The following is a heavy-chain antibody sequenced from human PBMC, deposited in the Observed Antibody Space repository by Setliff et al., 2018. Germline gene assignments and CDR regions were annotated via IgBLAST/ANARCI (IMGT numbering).Heavy chain of an antibody. CDR2: IIPISGTT. CDR1: GGTYSSYA. J-gene: IGHJ4*02. CDR3: ARGERGAYGSGSYFFDY. Sequence: GASVKVSCKASGGTYSSYAFSWVRQAPGQGLEWMGGIIPISGTTNYAQKFQGRVTITADEPTSTAYMELSSLRSEDTAVYYCARGERGAYGSGSYFFDYWGQGTLVTVSS. V-gene: IGHV1-69*13. D-gene: IGHD3-10*01.